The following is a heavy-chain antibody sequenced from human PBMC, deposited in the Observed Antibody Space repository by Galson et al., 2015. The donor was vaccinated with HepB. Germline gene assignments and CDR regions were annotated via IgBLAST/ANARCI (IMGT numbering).Heavy chain of an antibody. D-gene: IGHD3-16*01. CDR2: MSHDGTDK. J-gene: IGHJ5*02. Sequence: SLRLSCAASGFSFSNSDMHWVRQAPGRGLEWVAVMSHDGTDKYNEDSVKGRFTISRDSSKYTLFLQMNSLKPEDTAVYYCARGGGLRHRSDCLDPWGQGTLVTVSS. CDR3: ARGGGLRHRSDCLDP. CDR1: GFSFSNSD. V-gene: IGHV3-30*03.